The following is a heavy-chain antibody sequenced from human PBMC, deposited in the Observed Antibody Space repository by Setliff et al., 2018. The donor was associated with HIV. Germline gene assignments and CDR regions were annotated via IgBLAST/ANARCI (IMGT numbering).Heavy chain of an antibody. CDR3: VKNRGSGFYTSDYYYYYMDV. J-gene: IGHJ6*03. CDR2: IKEDGSEK. V-gene: IGHV3-7*03. D-gene: IGHD3-3*01. Sequence: GGSLRLSCVASGFTLSRYWMNWVRQAPGKGLEWVANIKEDGSEKHYVDSVRGRFTISRDNAKNSLYLQMNSLRPEDTALYYCVKNRGSGFYTSDYYYYYMDVWGKGTPVTVSS. CDR1: GFTLSRYW.